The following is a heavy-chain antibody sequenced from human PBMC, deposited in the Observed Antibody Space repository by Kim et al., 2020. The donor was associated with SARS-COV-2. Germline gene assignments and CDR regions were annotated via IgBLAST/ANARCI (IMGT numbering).Heavy chain of an antibody. D-gene: IGHD1-1*01. CDR3: GRAPTGTVDF. CDR2: ISGSTTYS. J-gene: IGHJ4*02. CDR1: VFAFSEYY. Sequence: GGSLRLSCAASVFAFSEYYMTWIRQAPGKGLEWVSYISGSTTYSRYADSVKGRFTISRDNARNSLYLQMDSLTVDDTAVYYCGRAPTGTVDFWGQGTLVTVSS. V-gene: IGHV3-11*05.